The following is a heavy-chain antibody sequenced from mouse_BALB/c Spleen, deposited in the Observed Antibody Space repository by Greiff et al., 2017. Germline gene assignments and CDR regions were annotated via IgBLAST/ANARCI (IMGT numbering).Heavy chain of an antibody. J-gene: IGHJ4*01. Sequence: EVQRVESGGGLVKPGGSLKLSCAASGFTFSSYAMSWVRQTPEKRLEWVASISSGGSTYYPDSVKGRFTISRDNARNILYLQMSSLRSEDTAMYYCASIGSSLYYYAMDYWGQGTSVTVSS. V-gene: IGHV5-6-5*01. CDR1: GFTFSSYA. CDR2: ISSGGST. CDR3: ASIGSSLYYYAMDY. D-gene: IGHD1-1*01.